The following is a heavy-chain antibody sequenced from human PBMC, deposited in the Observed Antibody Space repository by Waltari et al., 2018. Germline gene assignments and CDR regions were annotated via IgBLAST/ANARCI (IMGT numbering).Heavy chain of an antibody. D-gene: IGHD2-2*01. V-gene: IGHV1-18*01. CDR2: ISAYNGNT. J-gene: IGHJ4*02. CDR3: ARDRRLDIVVVPAVRPAAGY. CDR1: GYTFTSYG. Sequence: QVQLVQSGAEVKKPGASVKVSCKASGYTFTSYGISWVRQAPGQGLGWMGWISAYNGNTNYAQKLQGRVTMTTDTSTSTAYMELRSLRSDDTAVYYCARDRRLDIVVVPAVRPAAGYWGQGTLVTVSS.